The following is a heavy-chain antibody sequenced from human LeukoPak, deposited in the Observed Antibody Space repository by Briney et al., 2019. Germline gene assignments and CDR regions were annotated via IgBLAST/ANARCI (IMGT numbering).Heavy chain of an antibody. CDR2: INPNSGGT. V-gene: IGHV1-2*02. J-gene: IGHJ5*02. CDR1: GYTLTVSY. CDR3: ARGRQWLVGGDWFDP. Sequence: GASVTVSSTASGYTLTVSYMHWVRQAPGQGPEWMGWINPNSGGTKYAKTFQGRVTVTRDTSISTAYMELSRLRSDDTAVYYCARGRQWLVGGDWFDPWGQGTLVTVSS. D-gene: IGHD6-19*01.